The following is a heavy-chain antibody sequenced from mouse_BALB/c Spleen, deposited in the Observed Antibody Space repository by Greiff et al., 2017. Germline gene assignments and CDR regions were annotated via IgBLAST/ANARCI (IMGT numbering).Heavy chain of an antibody. V-gene: IGHV10-1*02. CDR3: VRPLYDDPFAY. Sequence: EVKLVESGGGLVQPKGSLKLSCAASGFTFNTYAMNWVRQAPGKGLEWVARIRSKSNNYATYYADSVKVRFTISRDDSQSMLYLQMNNLKTEDTAMYYCVRPLYDDPFAYWGQGTLVTVSA. D-gene: IGHD2-3*01. CDR2: IRSKSNNYAT. J-gene: IGHJ3*01. CDR1: GFTFNTYA.